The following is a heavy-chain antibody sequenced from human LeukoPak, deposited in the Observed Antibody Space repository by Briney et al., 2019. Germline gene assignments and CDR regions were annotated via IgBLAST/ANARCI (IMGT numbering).Heavy chain of an antibody. CDR1: GGSISSSSYY. Sequence: SETLSLTCTVSGGSISSSSYYWGWIRQPPGKGLEWIGSIYYSGSTYYNPSLKSRVTISVDKSKNQFSLKLSSVTAADTAVYYCARQSKTVGGNPKGAVDYWGQGTLVTVSS. CDR3: ARQSKTVGGNPKGAVDY. V-gene: IGHV4-39*01. J-gene: IGHJ4*02. CDR2: IYYSGST. D-gene: IGHD4-23*01.